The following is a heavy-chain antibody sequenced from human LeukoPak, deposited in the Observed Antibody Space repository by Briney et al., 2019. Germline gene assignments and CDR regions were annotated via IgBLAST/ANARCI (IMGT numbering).Heavy chain of an antibody. CDR2: ISSSSDI. D-gene: IGHD3-10*01. V-gene: IGHV3-21*01. Sequence: GGSLRLSCAASGFTFSSYSISWVRQAPGKGLEWVSSISSSSDIYYADSVKGRFTISRDNAKNSLYLQMNSLRAEDTAVYYCARGPHYYGSDAAPDYNWFDPWGQGTLVTVSS. J-gene: IGHJ5*02. CDR3: ARGPHYYGSDAAPDYNWFDP. CDR1: GFTFSSYS.